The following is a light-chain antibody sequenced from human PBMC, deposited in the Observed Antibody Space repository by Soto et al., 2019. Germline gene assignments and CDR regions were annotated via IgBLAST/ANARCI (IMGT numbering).Light chain of an antibody. V-gene: IGLV1-51*01. CDR2: DND. CDR1: SSNIGNNY. J-gene: IGLJ3*02. Sequence: QSVLTQPPSMSEAPGQKVTISCSGSSSNIGNNYVSWYQQLPGTAPKLLIYDNDKRPSGIPDRFSGSKSGTSATLDITGLQTGDEADYYCEAWDTSLSGGVFGGGTKLTVL. CDR3: EAWDTSLSGGV.